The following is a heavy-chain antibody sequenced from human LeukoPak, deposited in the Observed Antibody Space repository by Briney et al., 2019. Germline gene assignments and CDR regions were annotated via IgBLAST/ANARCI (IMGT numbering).Heavy chain of an antibody. D-gene: IGHD3-22*01. J-gene: IGHJ4*02. CDR3: VRAVEYYYDSSGYAVDY. V-gene: IGHV3-21*01. CDR1: GFTFARYS. Sequence: GGSLRLSCAASGFTFARYSMNWVRQAPGKGLEWVSSISSSSSNIYYAGSVTGRFTISRDNAKNSLYLQMNSLRAEDTAVYYCVRAVEYYYDSSGYAVDYWGQGTLVTVSS. CDR2: ISSSSSNI.